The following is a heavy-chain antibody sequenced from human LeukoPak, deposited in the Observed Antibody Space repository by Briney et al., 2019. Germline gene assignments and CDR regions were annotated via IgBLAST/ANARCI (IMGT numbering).Heavy chain of an antibody. CDR2: INSDGSST. J-gene: IGHJ4*02. Sequence: SGGSLRLSCAASGFTFSSYWMHWVRQAPGKGLVWVSRINSDGSSTSYADSVKGRFTISRDNAKNTLYLQMNSLRAEDTAVYYCAGDPRNYWIDYWGQGTLVTVSS. V-gene: IGHV3-74*01. D-gene: IGHD1-7*01. CDR1: GFTFSSYW. CDR3: AGDPRNYWIDY.